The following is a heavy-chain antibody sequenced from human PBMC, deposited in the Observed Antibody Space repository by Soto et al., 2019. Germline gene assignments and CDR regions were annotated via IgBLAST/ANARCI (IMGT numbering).Heavy chain of an antibody. CDR3: ARGHYDILTGYYNASDY. V-gene: IGHV1-8*02. Sequence: ASVKVSCKASGYTFTAYYVHWVRQAPGQGLEWMGWINPNSGNTGYAQKFQGRVTMTRNTSISTAYMELSSLRSEDTAVYYCARGHYDILTGYYNASDYWGQGTLVTVSS. J-gene: IGHJ4*02. CDR2: INPNSGNT. CDR1: GYTFTAYY. D-gene: IGHD3-9*01.